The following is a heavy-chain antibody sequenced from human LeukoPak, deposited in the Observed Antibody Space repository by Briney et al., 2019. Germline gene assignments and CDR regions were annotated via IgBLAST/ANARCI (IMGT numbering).Heavy chain of an antibody. Sequence: GGSLRLSCAASGFSFSGYAMSWVRQAPGKGLEWVSALSGSGDKTFYTDSVKGRFTISRDNSKNTLYLQMNSLRAEDTAVYYCAKDRGSGSFSYGMDVWGQGTTVTVSS. CDR3: AKDRGSGSFSYGMDV. CDR2: LSGSGDKT. CDR1: GFSFSGYA. J-gene: IGHJ6*02. D-gene: IGHD3-10*01. V-gene: IGHV3-23*01.